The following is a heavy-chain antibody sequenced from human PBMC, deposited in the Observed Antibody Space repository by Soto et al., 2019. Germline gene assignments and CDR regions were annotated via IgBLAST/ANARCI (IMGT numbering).Heavy chain of an antibody. J-gene: IGHJ4*02. CDR2: ISVSSSRM. Sequence: GGSLRLSCAASGFTFSTYSMNWVRQAPGKGLEWVSYISVSSSRMYYADSVKGRFTISRDDAENSVYLQMNSLRAEDTAVYFCARDPGPYTSPIDFWGQGTLVTVSS. CDR3: ARDPGPYTSPIDF. CDR1: GFTFSTYS. V-gene: IGHV3-48*01. D-gene: IGHD1-1*01.